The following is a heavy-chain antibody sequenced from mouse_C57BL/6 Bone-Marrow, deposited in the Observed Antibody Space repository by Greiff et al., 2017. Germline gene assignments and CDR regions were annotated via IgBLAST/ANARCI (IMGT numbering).Heavy chain of an antibody. J-gene: IGHJ2*01. V-gene: IGHV7-3*01. Sequence: DVKLVESGGGLVQPGGSLSLSCAASGFTFTDYYMSWVRQPPGKALEWLGFIRNKANGYTTEYSASVKGRFTISRDNSQSILYLQMNALRAEDSATYYCARSITGALDYWGQGTTLTVSS. D-gene: IGHD4-1*01. CDR1: GFTFTDYY. CDR3: ARSITGALDY. CDR2: IRNKANGYTT.